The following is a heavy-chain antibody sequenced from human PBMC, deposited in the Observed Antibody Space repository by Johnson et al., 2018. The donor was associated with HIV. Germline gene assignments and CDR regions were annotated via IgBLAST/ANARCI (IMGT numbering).Heavy chain of an antibody. V-gene: IGHV3-30*02. CDR3: AKDPYDSSGYRRDAFDI. CDR1: GFTFAAYA. Sequence: QVQLVESGGGLVQPGRSLRLSCAPSGFTFAAYAMHWVRQAPGKGLEWVAFIRYAGRNQYYAASVKGRFTISRDNSKNTLYLQMNSLRAEDTAVYYCAKDPYDSSGYRRDAFDIGGQGTMVTVSS. CDR2: IRYAGRNQ. D-gene: IGHD3-22*01. J-gene: IGHJ3*02.